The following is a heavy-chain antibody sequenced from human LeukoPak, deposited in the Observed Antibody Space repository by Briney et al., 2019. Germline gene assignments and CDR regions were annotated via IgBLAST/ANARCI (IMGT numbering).Heavy chain of an antibody. CDR2: INPSGGST. D-gene: IGHD4-23*01. Sequence: GASVKVSCKASGYTFTSYYMHWVRRAPGQGLEWMGIINPSGGSTSYAQKFQGRVTMTRDASTSTVYMELSSLRSEDTAVYYCARAGYGGNYYYYYYMDVWGKGTTVTVSS. CDR3: ARAGYGGNYYYYYYMDV. CDR1: GYTFTSYY. J-gene: IGHJ6*03. V-gene: IGHV1-46*01.